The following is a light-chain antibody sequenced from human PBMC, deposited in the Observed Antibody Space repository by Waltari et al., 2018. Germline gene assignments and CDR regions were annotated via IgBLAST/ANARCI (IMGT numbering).Light chain of an antibody. V-gene: IGKV1-13*02. CDR1: QGIRVA. CDR2: DAS. J-gene: IGKJ5*01. CDR3: QQFETHPVT. Sequence: AIQLTQAPSSLSASVGDRVTITGRASQGIRVALAWYQQKPGKPPNLLISDASRLQSGVPSPFSGRRSGTDFTLTISSLQPEDFSTYYCQQFETHPVTFGHGTRLEI.